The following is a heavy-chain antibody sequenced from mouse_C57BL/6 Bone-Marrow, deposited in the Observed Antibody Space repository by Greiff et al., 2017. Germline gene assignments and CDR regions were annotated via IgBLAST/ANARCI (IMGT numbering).Heavy chain of an antibody. CDR2: IRNKANGYTT. Sequence: EVMLVESGGGLVQPGGSLSLSCAASGFTFTDYYMSWVRQPPGKALEWLGFIRNKANGYTTEYSASVKGRFTISRDNSQSILYLQMNALRAEDSATYYCARSGYVITYAMDYWGQGTSVTVSS. J-gene: IGHJ4*01. D-gene: IGHD1-2*01. CDR3: ARSGYVITYAMDY. CDR1: GFTFTDYY. V-gene: IGHV7-3*01.